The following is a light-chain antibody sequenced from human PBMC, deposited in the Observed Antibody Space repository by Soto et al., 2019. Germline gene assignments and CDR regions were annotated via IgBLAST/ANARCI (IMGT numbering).Light chain of an antibody. CDR2: ATS. V-gene: IGKV3-20*01. CDR1: QSVSSSY. J-gene: IGKJ2*01. Sequence: EIVLTQSPGTLSLSPGDRATLFCRASQSVSSSYFAWYQQKPGQAPRLLIFATSSRATGIPDRFSGSGSGTDFTLTISRLEPEDFAVYYCQQFGGSPPEYTFGQGAKLEI. CDR3: QQFGGSPPEYT.